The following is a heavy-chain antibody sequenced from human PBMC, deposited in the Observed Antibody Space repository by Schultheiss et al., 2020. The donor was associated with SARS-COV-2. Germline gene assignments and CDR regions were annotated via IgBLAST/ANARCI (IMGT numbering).Heavy chain of an antibody. CDR1: GYTFTSYY. Sequence: ASVKVSCKASGYTFTSYYMHWVRQAPGQGLEWMGWINPNSGGTNYAQKFQGRVTMTRDTSISTAYMELSRLRSDDTAVYYCASYMVELYYFDYWGQGTLVTVPS. J-gene: IGHJ4*02. CDR2: INPNSGGT. D-gene: IGHD3-10*01. V-gene: IGHV1-2*02. CDR3: ASYMVELYYFDY.